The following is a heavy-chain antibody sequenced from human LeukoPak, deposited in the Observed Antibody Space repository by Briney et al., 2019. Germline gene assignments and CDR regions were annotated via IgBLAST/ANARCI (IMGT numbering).Heavy chain of an antibody. CDR1: GYTFTSYY. J-gene: IGHJ4*02. CDR3: ARFAVHRRIAVTGQFGLDY. V-gene: IGHV1-46*01. CDR2: INPSGGTT. D-gene: IGHD6-19*01. Sequence: GASVRVSCKASGYTFTSYYMHWVRQAPGQGLEWMGIINPSGGTTNYAQKFQGRVTMTRDTSTSTVYMELSSLRSEDTAVYHCARFAVHRRIAVTGQFGLDYWGRGTLVTVSS.